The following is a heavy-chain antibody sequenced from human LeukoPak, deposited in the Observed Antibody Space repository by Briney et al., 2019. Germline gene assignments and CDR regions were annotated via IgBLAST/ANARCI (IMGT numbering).Heavy chain of an antibody. V-gene: IGHV1-46*01. CDR1: GYTFTSYY. J-gene: IGHJ6*03. CDR2: INPSGGST. CDR3: ARDRTPYSSSSYYYYHYMDV. Sequence: ASVKVSCKASGYTFTSYYMHWVRQAPGQGLEWMGIINPSGGSTSYAQKFQGRVTMTRDMSTSTVYMELSSLRSEDTAVYYCARDRTPYSSSSYYYYHYMDVWGKGTTVTVSS. D-gene: IGHD6-6*01.